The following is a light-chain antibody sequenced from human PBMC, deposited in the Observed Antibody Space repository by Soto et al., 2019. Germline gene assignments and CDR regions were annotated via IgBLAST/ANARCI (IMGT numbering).Light chain of an antibody. Sequence: DIQMTQSPSTLSASVGDRVIITCRASQYVSGWLAWYQQKPGKAPKLLIYKTSNLESGVTSRFSGSGSGTEFTLTINSLQSDDDAPYYCQQYSKYSFGGGTKVEIK. CDR3: QQYSKYS. CDR2: KTS. V-gene: IGKV1-5*03. CDR1: QYVSGW. J-gene: IGKJ4*01.